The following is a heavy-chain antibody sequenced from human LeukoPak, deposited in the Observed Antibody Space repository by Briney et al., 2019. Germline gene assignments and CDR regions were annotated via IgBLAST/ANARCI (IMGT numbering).Heavy chain of an antibody. CDR1: GYTFTNYG. V-gene: IGHV1-18*01. Sequence: ASVTVSCKASGYTFTNYGITWVRQAPGQGLEWMGWISAYNGHTNYAQNLQGRVTMTTDTSTSTAYMELRSLTSDDTAVYYCARDGSGPGFDYWGQGTLVTLSS. J-gene: IGHJ4*02. D-gene: IGHD3-10*01. CDR3: ARDGSGPGFDY. CDR2: ISAYNGHT.